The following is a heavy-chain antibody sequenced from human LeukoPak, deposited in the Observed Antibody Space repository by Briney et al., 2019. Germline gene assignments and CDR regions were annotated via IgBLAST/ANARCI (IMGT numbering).Heavy chain of an antibody. CDR2: IIPIFGTA. CDR3: ARTPQPSYYYHHMDV. D-gene: IGHD1-14*01. V-gene: IGHV1-69*05. Sequence: GASVKVSCKASGGTFSTYAITWVRQAPGQGLEWMGGIIPIFGTANYAQKFQDRVTITTDASTSTVYMELTSLRSEDTAVYYCARTPQPSYYYHHMDVWGKGTTVTVAS. CDR1: GGTFSTYA. J-gene: IGHJ6*03.